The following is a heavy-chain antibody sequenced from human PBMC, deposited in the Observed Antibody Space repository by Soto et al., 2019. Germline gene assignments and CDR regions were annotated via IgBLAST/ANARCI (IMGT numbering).Heavy chain of an antibody. CDR2: IYYSGST. CDR1: GGSISSGGYY. Sequence: SETLSLTCTVSGGSISSGGYYWSWIRQHPGKGLEWIGYIYYSGSTYYNPSLKSRVTISVDTSKNQFSLKLSSVTAADTAVYYCARYLSYGSGSYPFYYYGMDVWGQGTTVTVSS. CDR3: ARYLSYGSGSYPFYYYGMDV. D-gene: IGHD3-10*01. V-gene: IGHV4-31*03. J-gene: IGHJ6*02.